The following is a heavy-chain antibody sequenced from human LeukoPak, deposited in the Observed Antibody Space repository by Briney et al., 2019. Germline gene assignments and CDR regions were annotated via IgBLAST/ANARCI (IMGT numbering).Heavy chain of an antibody. CDR1: GFTFSSYG. Sequence: GSLRLSCAASGFTFSSYGMNWVRQAPGKGLEWVSYISSTSTTIYYTDSVKGRFTISRDNAKNSLYLQMNSLRDEDTAVYYCARDRMVRGVNDAFDIWGQGTMVTVSS. CDR3: ARDRMVRGVNDAFDI. V-gene: IGHV3-48*02. J-gene: IGHJ3*02. D-gene: IGHD3-10*01. CDR2: ISSTSTTI.